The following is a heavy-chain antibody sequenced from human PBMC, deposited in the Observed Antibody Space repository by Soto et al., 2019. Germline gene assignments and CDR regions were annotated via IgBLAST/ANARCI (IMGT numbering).Heavy chain of an antibody. CDR2: IYYSGST. Sequence: PSETLSLTCTVSGGSISSSSYYWGWIRQPPGKGLEWIGSIYYSGSTYYNPSLKSRVTISVDTSKNQFSLKLSSVTAADTAVYYCARLGRDGYNYVTLWGQGTLVTVSS. CDR1: GGSISSSSYY. CDR3: ARLGRDGYNYVTL. D-gene: IGHD5-12*01. J-gene: IGHJ4*02. V-gene: IGHV4-39*01.